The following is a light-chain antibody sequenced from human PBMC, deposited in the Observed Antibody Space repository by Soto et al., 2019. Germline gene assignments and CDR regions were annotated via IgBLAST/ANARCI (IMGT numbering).Light chain of an antibody. CDR3: QQRSNWPHLT. CDR1: QSVSSY. CDR2: DAS. Sequence: EIVLTQSPATLSLSPGERATLSCMASQSVSSYLAWYQQKPGQAPRLLIYDASNRATGIPARFSGSGSGTDFTLTISSLEPEDFAVYYCQQRSNWPHLTFGGGTKVDIK. J-gene: IGKJ4*01. V-gene: IGKV3-11*01.